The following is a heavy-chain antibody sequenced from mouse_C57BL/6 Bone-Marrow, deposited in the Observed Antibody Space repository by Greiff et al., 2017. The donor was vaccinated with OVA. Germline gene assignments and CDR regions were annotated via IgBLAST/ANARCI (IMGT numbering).Heavy chain of an antibody. CDR3: ARSVIYYDYDGQWTY. V-gene: IGHV1-54*01. J-gene: IGHJ2*01. D-gene: IGHD2-4*01. Sequence: QVQLQQSGAELVRPGTSVKVSCKASGYAFTSYLIEWVKQRPGQGLEWIGVINPGSGGTNYNEKFKGKATLTADKSSSTAYMQLSSLTSEDSAVYFCARSVIYYDYDGQWTYWGQGTTLTVSS. CDR2: INPGSGGT. CDR1: GYAFTSYL.